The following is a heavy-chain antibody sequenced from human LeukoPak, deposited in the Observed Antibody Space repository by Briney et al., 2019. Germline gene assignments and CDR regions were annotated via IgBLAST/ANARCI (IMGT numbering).Heavy chain of an antibody. Sequence: PGGSLRLSCAASGFTFSSYWMHWVRQAPGKGLVWVSRINSDGSSTSYADSVKGRFTISRDNAKNTLYLQMNSLRAEDTAVYYCARDRPAIAVAGRTFDYWGQGTLVTVSS. J-gene: IGHJ4*02. CDR3: ARDRPAIAVAGRTFDY. D-gene: IGHD6-19*01. CDR1: GFTFSSYW. V-gene: IGHV3-74*01. CDR2: INSDGSST.